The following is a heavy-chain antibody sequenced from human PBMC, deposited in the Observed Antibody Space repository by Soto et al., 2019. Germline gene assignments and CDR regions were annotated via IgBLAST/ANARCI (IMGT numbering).Heavy chain of an antibody. V-gene: IGHV1-69*05. CDR1: GGTFSSYA. CDR3: ARDHCSGGSCYGYFDY. CDR2: IIPIFGTA. J-gene: IGHJ4*02. D-gene: IGHD2-15*01. Sequence: ASVKVSCKASGGTFSSYAISWVRQAPGQGLEWMGGIIPIFGTANYAQKFQGWVTMTRDTSISTAYMELSRLRSDDTAVYYCARDHCSGGSCYGYFDYWGQGTLVTVSS.